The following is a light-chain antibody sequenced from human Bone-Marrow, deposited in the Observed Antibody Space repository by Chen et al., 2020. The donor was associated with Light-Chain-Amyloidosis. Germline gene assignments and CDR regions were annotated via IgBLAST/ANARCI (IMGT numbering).Light chain of an antibody. Sequence: SYVMTQQSSVFVAPGQTATIACGGNNIGATSVHWYQQTPGQAPLLVVYDDSDRPSGIPERLSGSNSGNTATLTISRVEAGDEADYYCQVWDRSSDRPVFGGGTKLTVL. V-gene: IGLV3-21*02. CDR3: QVWDRSSDRPV. J-gene: IGLJ3*02. CDR1: NIGATS. CDR2: DDS.